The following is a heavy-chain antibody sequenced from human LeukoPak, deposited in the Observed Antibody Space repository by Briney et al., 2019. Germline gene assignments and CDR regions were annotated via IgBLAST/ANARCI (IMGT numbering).Heavy chain of an antibody. D-gene: IGHD6-13*01. V-gene: IGHV3-74*01. CDR3: ARLVYSSSWLDY. CDR1: GFTFSSYW. CDR2: INSDGSST. Sequence: GGSLRLSCAASGFTFSSYWMHWVRQAPGKGLVWVSRINSDGSSTSYADSVKGRFTISRDNATTTLYLQMNSLRAEDTAVYYCARLVYSSSWLDYWGQGTLVPVSS. J-gene: IGHJ4*02.